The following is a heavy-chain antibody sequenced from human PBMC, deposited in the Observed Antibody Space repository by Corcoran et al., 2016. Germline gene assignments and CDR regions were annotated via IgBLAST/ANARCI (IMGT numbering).Heavy chain of an antibody. Sequence: QVQLQESGPGLVKPSGTLSLTCAVSGGSISSSNWWSWVRQPPGKGLEWIGEIYHRWSPNYNPSLKSRVTISVDKSKNQFSLKLSSVTAADTAVYYCARKLSGYDSQYFDYWGQGTLVTVSS. CDR1: GGSISSSNW. D-gene: IGHD5-12*01. J-gene: IGHJ4*02. V-gene: IGHV4-4*02. CDR3: ARKLSGYDSQYFDY. CDR2: IYHRWSP.